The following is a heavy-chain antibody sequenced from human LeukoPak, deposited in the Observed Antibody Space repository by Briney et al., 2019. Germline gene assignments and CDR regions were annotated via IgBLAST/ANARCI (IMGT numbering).Heavy chain of an antibody. Sequence: PGGSLRLSCSTSGFTFSGFGMHWVRQAPGKGLEHVSAIRTTGDTTYYADSVKGRFTISRDNANKLLFLHMNSLRAEDTAVYYCARDLGDYVGYDAFDIWGQGTMVTVSS. CDR1: GFTFSGFG. J-gene: IGHJ3*02. CDR3: ARDLGDYVGYDAFDI. V-gene: IGHV3-64*04. D-gene: IGHD4-17*01. CDR2: IRTTGDTT.